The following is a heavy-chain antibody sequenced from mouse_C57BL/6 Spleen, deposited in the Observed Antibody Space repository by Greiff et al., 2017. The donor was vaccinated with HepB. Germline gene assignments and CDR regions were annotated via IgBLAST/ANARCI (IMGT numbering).Heavy chain of an antibody. J-gene: IGHJ4*01. CDR1: GFTFSDYG. CDR3: ARIQLGYYYAMDY. V-gene: IGHV5-17*01. CDR2: ISSGSSTI. D-gene: IGHD4-1*02. Sequence: EVQVVESGGGLVKPGGSLKLSCAASGFTFSDYGMHWVRQAPEKGLEWVAYISSGSSTIYYADTVKGRLTISRDNAKNTLFLKMTSLRSEDTAMYYCARIQLGYYYAMDYWGQGTSVTVSS.